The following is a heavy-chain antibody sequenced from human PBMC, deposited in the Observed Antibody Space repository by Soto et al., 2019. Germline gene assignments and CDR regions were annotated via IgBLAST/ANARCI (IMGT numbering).Heavy chain of an antibody. Sequence: PSETLSLTCAVYGGSFSGYYWSWIRQPPGKGLEWIGEINHSGSTNYNPSLKSRVTISVDTSKNQFSLKLSSVTAADTAVYYCASSPEYCSGGSCYGTFDYWGQGTLVTVSS. D-gene: IGHD2-15*01. CDR3: ASSPEYCSGGSCYGTFDY. CDR1: GGSFSGYY. CDR2: INHSGST. J-gene: IGHJ4*02. V-gene: IGHV4-34*01.